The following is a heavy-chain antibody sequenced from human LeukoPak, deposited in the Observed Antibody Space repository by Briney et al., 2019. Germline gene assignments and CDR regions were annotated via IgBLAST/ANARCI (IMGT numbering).Heavy chain of an antibody. D-gene: IGHD6-6*01. CDR3: ARVGDGYSSSSPLDY. Sequence: SETLSLTCTVSGYSISSGYYWGWIRQPPGKGLEWIGSIYHSGSTYYNPSLKSRVTISVDTSKNQFSLKLSSVTAADTAVYYCARVGDGYSSSSPLDYWGQGTLVTVSS. J-gene: IGHJ4*02. V-gene: IGHV4-38-2*02. CDR1: GYSISSGYY. CDR2: IYHSGST.